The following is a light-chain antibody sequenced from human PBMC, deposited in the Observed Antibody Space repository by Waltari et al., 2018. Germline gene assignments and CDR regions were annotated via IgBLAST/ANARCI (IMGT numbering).Light chain of an antibody. V-gene: IGLV3-1*01. CDR3: HVWDTNTGV. CDR1: NLGDKY. CDR2: EDY. J-gene: IGLJ2*01. Sequence: SYVLPQTPSVSVSPGQTATISCSGDNLGDKYVSWYQQKGGQSPVPVIYEDYKRPSGIPERFSGSSSGNTATLTISGTQAVDEADYYCHVWDTNTGVFGGGTKVTVL.